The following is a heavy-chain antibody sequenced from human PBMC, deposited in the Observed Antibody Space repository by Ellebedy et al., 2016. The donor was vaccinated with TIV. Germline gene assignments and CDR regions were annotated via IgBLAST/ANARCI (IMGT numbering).Heavy chain of an antibody. Sequence: PGGSLRLSCAASGFTFTAYAMSWVRQAPGKGLEWVSTISGSGGSTYYADSVGGRFTISRDNSKKTLYLQMNSLRAEDTAVYYCAKGRGGGSDTSAPRYYFDYWGLGTLVTVSS. J-gene: IGHJ4*02. CDR2: ISGSGGST. CDR1: GFTFTAYA. V-gene: IGHV3-23*01. D-gene: IGHD3-22*01. CDR3: AKGRGGGSDTSAPRYYFDY.